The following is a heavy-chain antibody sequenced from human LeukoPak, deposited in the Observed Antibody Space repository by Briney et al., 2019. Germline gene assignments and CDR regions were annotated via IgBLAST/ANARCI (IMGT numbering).Heavy chain of an antibody. J-gene: IGHJ6*03. CDR3: AKGVLLEDYMDV. CDR2: IKQDGSEK. D-gene: IGHD3-10*01. Sequence: PGGSLRLSCAASGFTFNSYWMSWVRQAPGKGLEWVANIKQDGSEKHYVDSVKGRFTISRDNAKNSLYLQMNSLRAEDTALYYCAKGVLLEDYMDVWGKGTTVTISS. CDR1: GFTFNSYW. V-gene: IGHV3-7*03.